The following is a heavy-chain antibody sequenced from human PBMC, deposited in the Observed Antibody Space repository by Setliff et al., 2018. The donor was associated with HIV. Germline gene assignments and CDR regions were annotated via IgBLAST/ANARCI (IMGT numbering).Heavy chain of an antibody. D-gene: IGHD3-10*01. J-gene: IGHJ6*03. CDR3: ARETMVRGVIIAWDYMDV. V-gene: IGHV4-59*11. CDR2: IYYSGST. CDR1: GGSISSHY. Sequence: LSLTCTVSGGSISSHYWSWIRQPPGKGLEWIGYIYYSGSTNYNPSLKSRVTISVDTSKNQFSLKLSSVTAADTAVYYCARETMVRGVIIAWDYMDVWGKRTTVTVSS.